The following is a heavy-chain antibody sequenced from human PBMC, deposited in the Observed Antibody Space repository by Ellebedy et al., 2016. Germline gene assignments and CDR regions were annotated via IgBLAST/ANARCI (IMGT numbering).Heavy chain of an antibody. CDR2: IKSITDGGTI. CDR3: VTEKSGSVPD. CDR1: GFTLSNAW. D-gene: IGHD1-26*01. V-gene: IGHV3-15*07. Sequence: GGSLRLSCAASGFTLSNAWMNWVRHTSGNGLEWVGLIKSITDGGTIDYASPVKGRFTILKDDSKNTLYLQMNSLKPEDSGLYYCVTEKSGSVPDWGQGTQVTVSS. J-gene: IGHJ4*02.